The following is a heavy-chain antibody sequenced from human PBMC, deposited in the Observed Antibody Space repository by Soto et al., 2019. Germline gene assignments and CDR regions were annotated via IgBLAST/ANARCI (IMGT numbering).Heavy chain of an antibody. CDR2: INAGNGNT. CDR1: GYTFTSYA. D-gene: IGHD6-19*01. CDR3: ARVTGSGWLDDAFDI. V-gene: IGHV1-3*01. J-gene: IGHJ3*02. Sequence: QVQLVQSGAEVKKPGASVKVSCKASGYTFTSYAMHWVRQAPGQRLEWMGWINAGNGNTKYSQKFQGRVTITGDTSASTAYMELSSLRSEDTAVYYCARVTGSGWLDDAFDIWGQGTMVTVSS.